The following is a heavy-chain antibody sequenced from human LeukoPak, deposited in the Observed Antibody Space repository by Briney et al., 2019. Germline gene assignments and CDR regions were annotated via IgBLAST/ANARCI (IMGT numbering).Heavy chain of an antibody. CDR1: GASISSGDYY. CDR3: ARPYYYDSRIDP. V-gene: IGHV4-30-4*01. CDR2: IYSSGST. D-gene: IGHD3-22*01. Sequence: SETLSLTCTVSGASISSGDYYWSWIRQPPGRGLEWIGHIYSSGSTYYNPSLKSRATVSLDTSKNQLSLKLSSVTAADTAVYYCARPYYYDSRIDPWGQGTLVTVSS. J-gene: IGHJ5*02.